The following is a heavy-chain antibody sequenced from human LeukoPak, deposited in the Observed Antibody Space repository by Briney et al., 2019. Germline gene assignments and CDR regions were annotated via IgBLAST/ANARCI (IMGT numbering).Heavy chain of an antibody. J-gene: IGHJ5*02. CDR1: GFTFSSYW. CDR2: IKQDGSEK. V-gene: IGHV3-7*01. Sequence: EGSLRLSCAASGFTFSSYWMSWVRQAPGKGLEWVANIKQDGSEKYYVDSVKGRFTISRDNAKNSLYLQMNSLRAEDTAVYYCARDLFYCSSTSCYNRLDWFDPWGQGTLVTVSS. CDR3: ARDLFYCSSTSCYNRLDWFDP. D-gene: IGHD2-2*02.